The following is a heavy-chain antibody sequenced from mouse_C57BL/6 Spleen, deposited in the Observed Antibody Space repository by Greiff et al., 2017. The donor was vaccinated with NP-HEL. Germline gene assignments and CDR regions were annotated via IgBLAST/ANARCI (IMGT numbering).Heavy chain of an antibody. V-gene: IGHV14-1*01. Sequence: VQLQQSGAELVRPGASVKLSCTASGFNITDYYMHWVKQRPGQGLEWIGRIDPEDGDTEYAPKFQGKATLTADTSSNTAYLKLSSLTSADSAVYYCTTDYYGSSSDYWGQGTTLTVSS. J-gene: IGHJ2*01. D-gene: IGHD1-1*01. CDR3: TTDYYGSSSDY. CDR2: IDPEDGDT. CDR1: GFNITDYY.